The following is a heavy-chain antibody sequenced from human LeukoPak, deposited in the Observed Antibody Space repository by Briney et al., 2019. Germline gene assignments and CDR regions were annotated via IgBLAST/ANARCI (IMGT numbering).Heavy chain of an antibody. V-gene: IGHV3-30*02. J-gene: IGHJ5*02. D-gene: IGHD6-19*01. CDR1: GFTFSSYG. CDR3: AKDPEKGLAVARLEH. CDR2: IRYDGSNK. Sequence: GGSLRLSCAASGFTFSSYGMHWVRQAPGKGLEWVAFIRYDGSNKYYADSVKGRFTISRDNSKNTLYLQMKSLRAEDTAVYYCAKDPEKGLAVARLEHWGQGTLVTVSS.